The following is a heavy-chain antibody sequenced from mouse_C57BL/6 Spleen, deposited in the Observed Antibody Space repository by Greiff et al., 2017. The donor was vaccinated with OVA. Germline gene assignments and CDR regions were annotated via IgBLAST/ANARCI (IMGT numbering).Heavy chain of an antibody. CDR2: ISYDGSN. CDR1: GYSITSGYY. Sequence: EVQLVESGPGLVKPSQSLSLTCSVTGYSITSGYYWNWIRQFPGNKLEWMGYISYDGSNNYNPSLKNRISITRDTSKNQFFLKLNSVTTEDTATYYCARDGRGENYWGQGTTLTVSS. CDR3: ARDGRGENY. V-gene: IGHV3-6*01. J-gene: IGHJ2*01.